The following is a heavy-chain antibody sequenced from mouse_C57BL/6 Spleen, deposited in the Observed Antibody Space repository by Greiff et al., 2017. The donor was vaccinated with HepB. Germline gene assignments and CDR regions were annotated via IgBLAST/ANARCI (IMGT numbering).Heavy chain of an antibody. D-gene: IGHD1-1*01. J-gene: IGHJ2*01. CDR1: GYTFTSYT. Sequence: QVQLQQSGAELARPGASVKMSCTASGYTFTSYTMHWVKQRPGQGLEWIGYINPSSGYTKYNQKFKDKATLTADKSSSTAYMQLSSLTSEDSAVYDCERGPYGSSPYFDYWGQGTTLTVSS. CDR2: INPSSGYT. CDR3: ERGPYGSSPYFDY. V-gene: IGHV1-4*01.